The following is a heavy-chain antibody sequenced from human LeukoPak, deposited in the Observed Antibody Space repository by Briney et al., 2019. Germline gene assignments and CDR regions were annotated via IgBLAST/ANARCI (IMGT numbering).Heavy chain of an antibody. CDR2: ITSNGGST. J-gene: IGHJ5*02. Sequence: GGSLRLSCASSGFTFSSYAMHWVRQAPGKGLEYVSAITSNGGSTYYANSVKGRFTISRDNSKNTLYLQMNSLRADDTAVYYCAKTQGYYDAWGEGALVTVSS. D-gene: IGHD2-15*01. CDR1: GFTFSSYA. V-gene: IGHV3-64*01. CDR3: AKTQGYYDA.